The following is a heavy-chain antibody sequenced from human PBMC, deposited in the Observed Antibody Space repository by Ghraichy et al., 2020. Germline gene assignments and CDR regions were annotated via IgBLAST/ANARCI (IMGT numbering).Heavy chain of an antibody. Sequence: GESLNISCAASGFPFSSYTMSWVRQAPGKGLEWVSSISSSSSYIYYADSVKGRFTISRDNAKNSLYLQMNSLRAEDTAVYYCASSCSSPTCYSFLVDYWGQGTLVTVSS. D-gene: IGHD2-2*01. V-gene: IGHV3-21*01. CDR2: ISSSSSYI. CDR3: ASSCSSPTCYSFLVDY. CDR1: GFPFSSYT. J-gene: IGHJ4*02.